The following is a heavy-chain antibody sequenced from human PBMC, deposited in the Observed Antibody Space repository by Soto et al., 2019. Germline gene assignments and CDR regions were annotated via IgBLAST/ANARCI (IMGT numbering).Heavy chain of an antibody. V-gene: IGHV3-23*01. Sequence: PGGSLRLSCAASGFTFSSYAMSWVRQAPGKGLEWVSAISGNGGNTYYADSVKGRFTISRDNSENTLYLQMNSLRAEDTAVYYCAKDRKFCSTTTCPFYFDYWGQGALVTVSS. CDR2: ISGNGGNT. J-gene: IGHJ4*02. D-gene: IGHD2-2*01. CDR1: GFTFSSYA. CDR3: AKDRKFCSTTTCPFYFDY.